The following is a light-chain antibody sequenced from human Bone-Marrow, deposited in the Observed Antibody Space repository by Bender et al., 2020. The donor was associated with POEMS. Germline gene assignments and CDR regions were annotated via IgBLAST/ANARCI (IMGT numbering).Light chain of an antibody. CDR1: SSDIGSFNL. Sequence: QSALTQPASVSGSPGQSVTISCTGTSSDIGSFNLVSWYQQHPGKAPKLIIYEDTQRPSGVSDRFSGFKSGNTASLTISGLQAEDEAEYYCCTFTGATFVFASGTEVTVL. V-gene: IGLV2-23*01. J-gene: IGLJ1*01. CDR2: EDT. CDR3: CTFTGATFV.